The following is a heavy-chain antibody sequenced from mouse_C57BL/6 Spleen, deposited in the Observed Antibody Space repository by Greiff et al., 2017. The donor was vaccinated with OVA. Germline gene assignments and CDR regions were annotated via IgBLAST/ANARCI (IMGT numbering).Heavy chain of an antibody. V-gene: IGHV1-72*01. J-gene: IGHJ4*01. CDR3: ARDYGSSYYYAMDY. CDR2: IDPNSGGT. Sequence: VQLQQPGAELVKPGASVKLSCKASGYTFTSYWMHWVKQRPGRGLEWIGRIDPNSGGTKYNVKFKSKATLTVDKPSSTAYMQLSSLTSEDSAVYYCARDYGSSYYYAMDYWGQGTSVTVSS. D-gene: IGHD1-1*01. CDR1: GYTFTSYW.